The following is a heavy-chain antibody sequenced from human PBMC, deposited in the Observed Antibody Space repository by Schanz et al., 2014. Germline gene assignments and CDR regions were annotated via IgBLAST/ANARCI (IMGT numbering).Heavy chain of an antibody. D-gene: IGHD5-12*01. Sequence: EVQLVESGGGLVQPGGSLRLSCAASGFTFSVYWRHWVRQPPGEGLVSVSRISGDGTTTSYADSVKGRFIISRDSSKNTLFLQMNSLRAEDTAVYFCARDEGRDGYNLAFDVWGQGTLVTVSS. CDR2: ISGDGTTT. CDR1: GFTFSVYW. V-gene: IGHV3-74*01. J-gene: IGHJ3*01. CDR3: ARDEGRDGYNLAFDV.